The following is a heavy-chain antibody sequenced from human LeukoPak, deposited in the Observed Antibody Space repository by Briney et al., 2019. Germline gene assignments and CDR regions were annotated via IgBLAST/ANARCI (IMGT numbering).Heavy chain of an antibody. CDR3: ARTNIVGATREAFDI. CDR1: GYTFTSYG. Sequence: GASVKVSCKASGYTFTSYGISWVRQAPGQGLEWMGWISAYNGNTNYAQKLQGRVTMTTDTSTSTAYMELRSLRSDDTAVYYCARTNIVGATREAFDIWGQGTMVTVSS. V-gene: IGHV1-18*01. J-gene: IGHJ3*02. CDR2: ISAYNGNT. D-gene: IGHD1-26*01.